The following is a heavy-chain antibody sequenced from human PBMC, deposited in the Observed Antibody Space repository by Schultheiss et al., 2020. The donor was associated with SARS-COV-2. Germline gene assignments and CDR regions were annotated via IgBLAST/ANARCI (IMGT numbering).Heavy chain of an antibody. CDR1: GYTLTELS. J-gene: IGHJ6*02. D-gene: IGHD6-6*01. CDR3: ARDMEQLAPHYYYYYGMDV. V-gene: IGHV1-2*04. Sequence: ASVKVSCKVSGYTLTELSMHWVRQAPGKGLEWMGWINPNSGGTNYAQKFQGWVTMTRDTSISTAYMELSRLRSDDTAVYYCARDMEQLAPHYYYYYGMDVWGQGTTVTVSS. CDR2: INPNSGGT.